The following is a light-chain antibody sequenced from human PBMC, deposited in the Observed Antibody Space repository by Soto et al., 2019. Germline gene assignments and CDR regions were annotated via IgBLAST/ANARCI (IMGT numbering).Light chain of an antibody. CDR3: QSYDNRLSGYV. V-gene: IGLV1-40*01. Sequence: QSVLTQPPPVSGDPGQRVTISCTGSSSNIGAGYDVHWYQQLPGTAPKLLIYGNSNRPSGVPDRFSGSKSGTSASLAITGLQAEDEADYYCQSYDNRLSGYVFGTGTKLTVL. CDR2: GNS. J-gene: IGLJ1*01. CDR1: SSNIGAGYD.